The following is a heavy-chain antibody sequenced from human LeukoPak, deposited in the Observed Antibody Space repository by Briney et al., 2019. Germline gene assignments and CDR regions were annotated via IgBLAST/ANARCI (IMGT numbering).Heavy chain of an antibody. V-gene: IGHV3-74*01. CDR2: ITSDGSTT. CDR1: GFILSDYW. Sequence: GGPLRLSCVGSGFILSDYWMHWVRQTPGKGLMWVSRITSDGSTTWYADSVKGRFTVSRDNAKNTLFLEMNSLRDEDTAVYYCAGDYIWGRLFWGQGTLVTVSS. D-gene: IGHD3-16*01. CDR3: AGDYIWGRLF. J-gene: IGHJ4*01.